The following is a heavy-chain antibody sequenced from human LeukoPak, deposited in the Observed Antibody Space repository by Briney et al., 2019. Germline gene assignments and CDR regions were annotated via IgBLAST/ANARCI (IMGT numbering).Heavy chain of an antibody. D-gene: IGHD3-10*01. CDR2: TLYSGGT. CDR3: ARDRAGGMDV. V-gene: IGHV4-31*03. J-gene: IGHJ6*01. Sequence: SETLSLTCTVSGVSISSGSYLWNWIRQHPGKGLEWIGHTLYSGGTYYNPSLKSRLTISVDTSKNQLSLKLTSVTAVDTAVYCCARDRAGGMDVWGQGTTVTVSS. CDR1: GVSISSGSYL.